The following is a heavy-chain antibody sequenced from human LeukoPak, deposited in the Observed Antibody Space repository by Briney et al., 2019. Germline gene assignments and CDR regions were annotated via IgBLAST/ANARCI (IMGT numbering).Heavy chain of an antibody. CDR3: ARATSDAFDI. J-gene: IGHJ3*02. V-gene: IGHV3-11*01. CDR1: GFTFSDYY. CDR2: ISSSGTAK. Sequence: GGSLRLSCAASGFTFSDYYMTWLRQAPGKGLEWVSYISSSGTAKYYADSVKGRFTISRDNAKNSLYLQMSSLRAEDTAAFYCARATSDAFDIWGQGTMVTVSS. D-gene: IGHD6-6*01.